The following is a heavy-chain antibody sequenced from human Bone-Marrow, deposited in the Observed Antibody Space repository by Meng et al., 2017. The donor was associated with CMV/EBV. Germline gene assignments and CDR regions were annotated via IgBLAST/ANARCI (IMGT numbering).Heavy chain of an antibody. Sequence: SCIASGFVFPNYAIVCVRQAPGKGLEWVSTVRGGGATYYAESVKGRFTISRDNFKNTLYLQMDTLRAEDTAVYYCAKDLGITTDFDYCGQGTLVTVSS. CDR3: AKDLGITTDFDY. CDR1: GFVFPNYA. V-gene: IGHV3-23*01. D-gene: IGHD4-11*01. J-gene: IGHJ4*02. CDR2: VRGGGAT.